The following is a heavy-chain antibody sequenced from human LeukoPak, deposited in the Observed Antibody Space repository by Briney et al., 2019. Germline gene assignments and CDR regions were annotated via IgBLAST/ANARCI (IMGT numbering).Heavy chain of an antibody. CDR2: IGLSSGNT. CDR1: GFTFSSYS. V-gene: IGHV3-48*04. J-gene: IGHJ4*02. D-gene: IGHD1-1*01. CDR3: ARDHNYAFDN. Sequence: GGSLRLSCAASGFTFSSYSMNWVRQAPGKGLEWISYIGLSSGNTKYADSVKGRFAISGDNAKSSLYLQMNSPRVEDTAVYYCARDHNYAFDNWGQGTLVTVSS.